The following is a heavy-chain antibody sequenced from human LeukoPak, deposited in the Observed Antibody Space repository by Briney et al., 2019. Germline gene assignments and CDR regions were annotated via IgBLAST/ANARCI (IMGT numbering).Heavy chain of an antibody. Sequence: GGSLRLSCAASGFTFSSYEMNWVRQATGKGLEWISYISSSGATGYYADSVKGRFTISRDNAKNSLYLQMNSLRAEDTAVYYCAELGITMIGGVWGKGTTVTISS. CDR3: AELGITMIGGV. CDR1: GFTFSSYE. D-gene: IGHD3-10*02. J-gene: IGHJ6*04. CDR2: ISSSGATG. V-gene: IGHV3-48*03.